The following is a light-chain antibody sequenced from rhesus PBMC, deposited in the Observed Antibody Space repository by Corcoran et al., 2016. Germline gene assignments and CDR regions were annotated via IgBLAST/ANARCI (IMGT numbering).Light chain of an antibody. Sequence: DIQMPQSPSSLSASVGDRVPIPCGAGENVKNYLHWDRQKPGKVPKLLIYAASTVQRGGPSRFSGSGGGRDYTYTISSLQPEDVATYYCHHSYVTPYSFGQGAKVEI. CDR1: ENVKNY. V-gene: IGKV1-74*01. CDR3: HHSYVTPYS. J-gene: IGKJ2*01. CDR2: AAS.